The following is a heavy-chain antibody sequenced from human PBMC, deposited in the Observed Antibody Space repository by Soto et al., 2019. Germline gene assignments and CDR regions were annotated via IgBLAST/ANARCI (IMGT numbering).Heavy chain of an antibody. CDR1: GFTFSNYA. CDR2: IIGSGGTT. V-gene: IGHV3-23*01. Sequence: GGSLRLSCAASGFTFSNYAMSWVRQAPGKGLEWVSTIIGSGGTTYYADSVKGRFTISRDNSKKTLYLQMNSLRAEDTAVYYCAKDFGVSATLFDYWGQGTLVTVSS. D-gene: IGHD3-10*01. J-gene: IGHJ4*02. CDR3: AKDFGVSATLFDY.